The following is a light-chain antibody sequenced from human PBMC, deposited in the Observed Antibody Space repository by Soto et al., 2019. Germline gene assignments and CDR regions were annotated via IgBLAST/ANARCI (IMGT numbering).Light chain of an antibody. J-gene: IGLJ1*01. CDR1: TGAVTSGHY. CDR3: LLSYSGGRWV. CDR2: ETS. V-gene: IGLV7-46*01. Sequence: AVVTQEPSLTVSPGWTVTLTCGSSTGAVTSGHYPYWFQQKPGQAPRTLIYETSNKHSWTPARFSGSLLGGKATLTLSGAQPEDEAEYYCLLSYSGGRWVFGTGTKVTVL.